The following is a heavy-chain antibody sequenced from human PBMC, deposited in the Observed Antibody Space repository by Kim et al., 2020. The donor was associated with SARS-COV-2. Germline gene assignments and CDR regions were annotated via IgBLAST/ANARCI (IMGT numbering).Heavy chain of an antibody. Sequence: SETLSLTCAVYGGSFSGYYWSWIRQPPGKGLEWIGEINHSGSTNYNPSLKSRVTISVDTSKNQFSLKLSSVTAADTAVYYCARVYYGSGSYHYYYYGMDVWGQGTTVTVSS. CDR1: GGSFSGYY. D-gene: IGHD3-10*01. CDR2: INHSGST. J-gene: IGHJ6*02. CDR3: ARVYYGSGSYHYYYYGMDV. V-gene: IGHV4-34*01.